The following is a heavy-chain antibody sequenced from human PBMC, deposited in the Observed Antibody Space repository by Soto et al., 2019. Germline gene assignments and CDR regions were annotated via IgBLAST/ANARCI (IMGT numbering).Heavy chain of an antibody. CDR3: ARAGIKYCSSTSCPPMDV. V-gene: IGHV3-30-3*01. J-gene: IGHJ6*02. D-gene: IGHD2-2*01. Sequence: QVQLVESGGGVVQPGRSLRLSCAASGFTFSSYAMHWVCQAPGKGLEWVAVISYDGSNKYYADSVKGRFTISRDNSKNTLYLQMNSLRAEDTAVYYCARAGIKYCSSTSCPPMDVWGQGTTVTVSS. CDR2: ISYDGSNK. CDR1: GFTFSSYA.